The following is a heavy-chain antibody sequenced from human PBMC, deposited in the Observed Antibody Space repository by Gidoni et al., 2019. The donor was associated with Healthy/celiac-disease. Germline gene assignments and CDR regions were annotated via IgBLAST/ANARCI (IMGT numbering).Heavy chain of an antibody. CDR2: IGWNSGGI. V-gene: IGHV3-9*01. CDR1: VFTFDDYA. J-gene: IGHJ2*01. Sequence: EVQLVESGGGLVQPGRSLRLSCAAYVFTFDDYAMHWVRQAPGKGLEWVSGIGWNSGGIGDADSVKGRFTISRDNAKNSLYLQMNSLRAEDTALYYCAKAVSPSIAARPRVPNWYFDLWGRGTLVTVSS. D-gene: IGHD6-6*01. CDR3: AKAVSPSIAARPRVPNWYFDL.